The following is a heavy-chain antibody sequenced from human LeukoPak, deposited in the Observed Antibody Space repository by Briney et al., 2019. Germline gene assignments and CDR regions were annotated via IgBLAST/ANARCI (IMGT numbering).Heavy chain of an antibody. CDR2: INHSGST. D-gene: IGHD1-14*01. J-gene: IGHJ5*02. Sequence: SETLSLTCAVYGGSFSGYYWSWIRQPPGKGLEWIGEINHSGSTNYNPSLKSRVTISVDTSKNQFSLKLSSVTAADTAVYYCARSRNNWFDPWGQGTLVTVSS. V-gene: IGHV4-34*01. CDR1: GGSFSGYY. CDR3: ARSRNNWFDP.